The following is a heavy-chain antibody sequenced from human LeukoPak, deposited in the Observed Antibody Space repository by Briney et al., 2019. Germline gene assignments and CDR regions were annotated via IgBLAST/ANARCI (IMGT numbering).Heavy chain of an antibody. CDR2: IYTSGST. Sequence: SETLSLTCTLSGGSISSYYWSWIRQPAGKGLEWLGRIYTSGSTNYNPSLKSRVTMSVDTSKNHFSLKLSSVTAADTAVYYCARGLVGATLHYWGQGTLVTVSS. CDR1: GGSISSYY. D-gene: IGHD1-26*01. CDR3: ARGLVGATLHY. J-gene: IGHJ4*02. V-gene: IGHV4-4*07.